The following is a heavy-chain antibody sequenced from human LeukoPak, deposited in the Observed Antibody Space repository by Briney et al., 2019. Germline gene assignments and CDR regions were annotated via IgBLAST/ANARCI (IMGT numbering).Heavy chain of an antibody. CDR1: GGSISSYY. CDR3: ARDGIFCSGGSCYSDYFDY. J-gene: IGHJ4*02. D-gene: IGHD2-15*01. Sequence: SETLSLTCTVSGGSISSYYWSWIRQPPGKGLEWIGYIYYSGSTNYNPSLKSRVTILVDTSKNQFSLKLSSVTAADTAVYYCARDGIFCSGGSCYSDYFDYWGQGTLVTVSS. V-gene: IGHV4-59*01. CDR2: IYYSGST.